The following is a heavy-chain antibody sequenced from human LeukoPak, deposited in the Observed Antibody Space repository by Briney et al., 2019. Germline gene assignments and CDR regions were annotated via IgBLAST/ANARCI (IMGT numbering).Heavy chain of an antibody. V-gene: IGHV4-34*01. J-gene: IGHJ4*02. Sequence: SETLSLTCTVYGGSLNGFYWSWIRQPPGKGLEWIGEINHSGTTNYNPSLKSRVTMSLDTYKNQFSLRLNSVTAADMAVYCWARVTLRVLEHFDFWGQGTLVTVSS. CDR3: ARVTLRVLEHFDF. CDR2: INHSGTT. D-gene: IGHD3-3*01. CDR1: GGSLNGFY.